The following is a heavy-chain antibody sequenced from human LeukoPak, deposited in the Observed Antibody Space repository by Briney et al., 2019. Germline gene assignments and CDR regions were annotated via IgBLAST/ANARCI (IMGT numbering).Heavy chain of an antibody. Sequence: GGSLRLSCAASGFTFSSYAMSWVRQASGKGLEWVSAISGPAGSWDYADSVKGRFTISRDNSKNTLFLQMNSLRADDTAIYYCAKKVGLVSAPLYYFDVWGQGTLVTVSS. CDR2: ISGPAGSW. D-gene: IGHD5/OR15-5a*01. CDR1: GFTFSSYA. CDR3: AKKVGLVSAPLYYFDV. V-gene: IGHV3-23*01. J-gene: IGHJ4*02.